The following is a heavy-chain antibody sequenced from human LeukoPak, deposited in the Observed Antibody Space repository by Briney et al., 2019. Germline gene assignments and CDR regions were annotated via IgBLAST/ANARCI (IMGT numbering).Heavy chain of an antibody. D-gene: IGHD3-10*01. J-gene: IGHJ4*02. Sequence: PSETLPLTCTVSGGSISSYYWSWIRQPPGKGLEWIGHIYYSGSTHYSPSLKSRVTISVDTSKNQFSLKLSSVTAADTAVYYCARHVGNSGSGSYLTYFDYWGQGTLVTVSS. CDR3: ARHVGNSGSGSYLTYFDY. CDR1: GGSISSYY. V-gene: IGHV4-59*08. CDR2: IYYSGST.